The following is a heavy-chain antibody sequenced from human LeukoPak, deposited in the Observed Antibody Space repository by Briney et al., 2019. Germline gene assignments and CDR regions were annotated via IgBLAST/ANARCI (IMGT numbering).Heavy chain of an antibody. D-gene: IGHD3-16*01. V-gene: IGHV3-21*01. CDR1: GFTFSSYS. CDR3: ARDDGGLLEPFDP. CDR2: ISSSSSYI. J-gene: IGHJ5*02. Sequence: GGSLRLSCAASGFTFSSYSMNWVRQAPGKGLEWVSSISSSSSYIYYADSVKGRFTNSRDNAKNSLYLQMNSLRAEDTAVYYCARDDGGLLEPFDPWGQGTLVTVSS.